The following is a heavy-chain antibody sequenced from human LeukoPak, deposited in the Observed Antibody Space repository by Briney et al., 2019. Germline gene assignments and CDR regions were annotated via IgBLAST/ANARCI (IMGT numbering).Heavy chain of an antibody. CDR2: ISSSGSTI. D-gene: IGHD1-26*01. Sequence: GGSLRLSCAASGFTLRSYTMNWVRQAPGKGLEWVSYISSSGSTIYYADSVKGRFTISRDNAKNSLYLQMNSLRAEDTAVYYCARDTYSGSHDWGQGTLVTVSS. V-gene: IGHV3-48*04. J-gene: IGHJ4*02. CDR3: ARDTYSGSHD. CDR1: GFTLRSYT.